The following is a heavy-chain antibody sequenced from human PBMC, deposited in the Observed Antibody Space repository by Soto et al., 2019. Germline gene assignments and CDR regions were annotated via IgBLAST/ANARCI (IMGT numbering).Heavy chain of an antibody. CDR2: IHSTGNT. V-gene: IGHV4-31*03. J-gene: IGHJ4*02. Sequence: QVHLQESGPGLVKSSQTLSLTCTVSGASLSSGAHYWSWVRQLPGKGLEWIAYIHSTGNTYYNPSLKSRTTIGLGTHKRQFSLRGKSVTAADTATYYCASSVQGGWTCDSWGQGTQVTVSS. CDR3: ASSVQGGWTCDS. CDR1: GASLSSGAHY. D-gene: IGHD6-19*01.